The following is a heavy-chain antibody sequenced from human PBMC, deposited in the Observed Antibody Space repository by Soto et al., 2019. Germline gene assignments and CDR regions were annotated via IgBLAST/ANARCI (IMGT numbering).Heavy chain of an antibody. CDR2: ISSSSSYI. D-gene: IGHD6-19*01. Sequence: GGSLRLSCAASGFTFSSYSMNWVRQAPGKGLEWVSSISSSSSYIYYADSVKGRFTISRDNAKNSLYLQMNSLRAEDTAVYYCARERAVALGNDAFDIWGQWTLVTVSS. V-gene: IGHV3-21*01. CDR1: GFTFSSYS. CDR3: ARERAVALGNDAFDI. J-gene: IGHJ3*02.